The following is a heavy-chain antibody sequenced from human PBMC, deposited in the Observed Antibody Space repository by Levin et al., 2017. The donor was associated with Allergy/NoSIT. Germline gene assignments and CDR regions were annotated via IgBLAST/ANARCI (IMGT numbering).Heavy chain of an antibody. D-gene: IGHD1-1*01. J-gene: IGHJ4*02. CDR3: IKDRTSRSYMPPDY. V-gene: IGHV3-23*01. CDR1: GFTFSNYA. CDR2: VTDSGDST. Sequence: GASVKVSCAASGFTFSNYAMTWVRQAPGKGLEWVSGVTDSGDSTAYADSVKGRFTVSRDNSKNTLYLLMNSLRDEDTALYYCIKDRTSRSYMPPDYWGQGTLVTVSS.